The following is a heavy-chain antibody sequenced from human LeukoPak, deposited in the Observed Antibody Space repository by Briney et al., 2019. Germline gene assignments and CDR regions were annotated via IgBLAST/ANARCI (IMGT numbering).Heavy chain of an antibody. CDR2: VNESGGT. J-gene: IGHJ4*02. D-gene: IGHD5-18*01. CDR1: IDSFSNYH. Sequence: SETLSLTCAVYIDSFSNYHWNWIRQTPAKGMEWIGEVNESGGTNISPSLRSRVILSVDTSKNQFSLKLSSVTAADTAVYYCASLPWIQLWNHYWGQGTLVTVSS. V-gene: IGHV4-34*01. CDR3: ASLPWIQLWNHY.